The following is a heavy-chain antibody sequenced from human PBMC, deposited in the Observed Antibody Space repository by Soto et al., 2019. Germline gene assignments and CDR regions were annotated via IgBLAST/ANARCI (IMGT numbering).Heavy chain of an antibody. Sequence: ASVKVSCKASGYTFTSYGISWVRQAPGQGLEWMGWISAYNGNTNYAQKLQGRVTMTTDTSTSTAYMGLRSLRSDDTAVYYCARDTGDYVWGTGYGWGQGTLVTVSS. CDR1: GYTFTSYG. CDR2: ISAYNGNT. D-gene: IGHD3-16*01. CDR3: ARDTGDYVWGTGYG. J-gene: IGHJ4*02. V-gene: IGHV1-18*01.